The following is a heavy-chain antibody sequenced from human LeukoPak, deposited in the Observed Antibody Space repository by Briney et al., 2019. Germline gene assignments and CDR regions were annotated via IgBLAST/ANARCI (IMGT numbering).Heavy chain of an antibody. CDR1: SGSISSRGYS. D-gene: IGHD4-11*01. J-gene: IGHJ4*02. CDR3: AREGVTKYYFDY. CDR2: IYYSGST. Sequence: PSETLSLTCTVSSGSISSRGYSWGWIRQPPGKGLEWSGYIYYSGSTDYNPSLKSRVTISVDTSKNQCSLKLSSVTAADTAVYYCAREGVTKYYFDYWGQGPLVTVSS. V-gene: IGHV4-61*08.